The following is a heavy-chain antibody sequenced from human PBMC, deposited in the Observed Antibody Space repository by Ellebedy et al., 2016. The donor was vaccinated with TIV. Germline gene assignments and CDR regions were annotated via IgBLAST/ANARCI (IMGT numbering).Heavy chain of an antibody. Sequence: MPSETLSLTCAVYGGSFSGYYWSWIRQPPGKGLEWIGEINHSGSTYYNPSLKSRVTISVDTSKNQFSLKLSSVTAADTAVYYCARYYYDSSIDYWGQGTLVTVSS. V-gene: IGHV4-34*01. CDR3: ARYYYDSSIDY. J-gene: IGHJ4*02. CDR1: GGSFSGYY. CDR2: INHSGST. D-gene: IGHD3-22*01.